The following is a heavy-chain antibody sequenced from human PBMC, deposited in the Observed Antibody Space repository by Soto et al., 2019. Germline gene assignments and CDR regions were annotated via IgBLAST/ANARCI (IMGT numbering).Heavy chain of an antibody. J-gene: IGHJ6*02. D-gene: IGHD5-18*01. CDR3: ARDEGYSYDYYYYGMDV. CDR1: GGTFSSYA. CDR2: IIPIFGTA. V-gene: IGHV1-69*13. Sequence: SVKVSCKASGGTFSSYAISWVRQAPGQGLEWMGGIIPIFGTANYAQKFQGRVTITADESTSTAYMELSSLRSEDTAVYYCARDEGYSYDYYYYGMDVWGQGTTVTVSS.